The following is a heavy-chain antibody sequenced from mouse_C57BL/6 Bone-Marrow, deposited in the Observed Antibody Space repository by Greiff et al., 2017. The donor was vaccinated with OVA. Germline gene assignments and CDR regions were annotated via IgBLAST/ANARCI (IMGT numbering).Heavy chain of an antibody. Sequence: QVQLQQPGAELVRPGSSVKLSCKASGYTFTSYWMDWVKQRPGQGLEWIGNIYPSDSETHYNQKFKDKAKLTVDKSSSTAYMQLSSLTSEDSAVYYCARILGRGFDYWGQGTTLTVSS. CDR2: IYPSDSET. CDR3: ARILGRGFDY. J-gene: IGHJ2*01. D-gene: IGHD4-1*01. V-gene: IGHV1-61*01. CDR1: GYTFTSYW.